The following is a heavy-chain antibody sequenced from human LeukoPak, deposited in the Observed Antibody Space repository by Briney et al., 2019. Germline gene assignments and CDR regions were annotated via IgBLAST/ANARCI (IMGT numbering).Heavy chain of an antibody. V-gene: IGHV3-30*04. CDR1: RFTFRNYA. CDR2: ISSDRTNK. Sequence: PGGSLRLSCAASRFTFRNYAMHWVRQAPGKGLEWVAVISSDRTNKDYADSVKGRFTISRDNAKNSLYLQMNSLRAEDTAVYYCAELGITMIGGVWGKGTTVTISS. CDR3: AELGITMIGGV. D-gene: IGHD3-10*02. J-gene: IGHJ6*04.